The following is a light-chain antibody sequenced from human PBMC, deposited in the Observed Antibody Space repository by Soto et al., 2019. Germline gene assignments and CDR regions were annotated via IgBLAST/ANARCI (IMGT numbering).Light chain of an antibody. CDR1: QTVYNY. CDR3: QQRYDWPLT. V-gene: IGKV3-11*01. Sequence: EIVLTQSPATLSLSPGERATLSCRASQTVYNYLVWYQQRPGQAPRLLISDASNRATGIRARFSGSGSGTDFTLTINSLEPEDLAIYFCQQRYDWPLTFGGGSKIEMK. J-gene: IGKJ4*01. CDR2: DAS.